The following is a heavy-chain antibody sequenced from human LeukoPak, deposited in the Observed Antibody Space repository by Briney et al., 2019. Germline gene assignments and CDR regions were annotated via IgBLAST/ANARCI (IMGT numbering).Heavy chain of an antibody. CDR3: VRDWAPASMQAAPFVS. CDR2: IKEDGSLK. V-gene: IGHV3-7*01. Sequence: GGSLRLSCAASGFGFSNFWMSWVRQAPGKGPEWVANIKEDGSLKNYVDSVEGRFTVSRDNAKNTLYLQMNSLRLEDTAVYYCVRDWAPASMQAAPFVSWGQGTLVTVSS. D-gene: IGHD2/OR15-2a*01. CDR1: GFGFSNFW. J-gene: IGHJ1*01.